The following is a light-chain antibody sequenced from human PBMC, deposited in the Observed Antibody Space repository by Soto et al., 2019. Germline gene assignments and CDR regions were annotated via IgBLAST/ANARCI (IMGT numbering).Light chain of an antibody. CDR3: QQTYTAPRT. CDR2: GAS. J-gene: IGKJ1*01. Sequence: DIQMTQSPSSLSASVGDRVTITCRASQSITIYLNWYQQQPGKAPRLLIYGASTLQTGGPSRFSGSGSMTDFTLTISDLQPEDFATYYCQQTYTAPRTFGQGTKVDI. CDR1: QSITIY. V-gene: IGKV1-39*01.